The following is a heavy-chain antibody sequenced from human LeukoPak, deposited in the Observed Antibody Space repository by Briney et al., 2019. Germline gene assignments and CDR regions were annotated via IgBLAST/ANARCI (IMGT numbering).Heavy chain of an antibody. D-gene: IGHD6-13*01. Sequence: GGSLRLSCAASGFTFSSYAMSWVRQAPGKGLEWVSAISGSGGSTFYADSVKGRFTISRDNSKNTLYLQMNSLRAEDTAVYYCAKAPEYRAALPPGDYWGQGTLVIVSS. J-gene: IGHJ4*02. CDR1: GFTFSSYA. CDR3: AKAPEYRAALPPGDY. CDR2: ISGSGGST. V-gene: IGHV3-23*01.